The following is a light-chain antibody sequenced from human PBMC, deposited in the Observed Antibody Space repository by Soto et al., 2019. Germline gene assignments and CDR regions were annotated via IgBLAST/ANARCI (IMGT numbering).Light chain of an antibody. CDR1: QSVSSW. CDR2: KAF. CDR3: HQYHIYPVT. J-gene: IGKJ4*01. V-gene: IGKV1-5*03. Sequence: DIQMTQSPSTLSASVGDRVTITCRASQSVSSWLAWYQQKPGKAPKLLIHKAFTLENGVPSRCSGSGSGTDSTLTISSLQPDDFATYYCHQYHIYPVTFGGGTKVEIK.